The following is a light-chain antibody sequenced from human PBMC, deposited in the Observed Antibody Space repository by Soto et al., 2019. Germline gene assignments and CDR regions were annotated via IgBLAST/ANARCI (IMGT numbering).Light chain of an antibody. CDR1: QRVSSSY. J-gene: IGKJ5*01. CDR3: QQYAMSPRT. Sequence: EIVLTQSPGTLSLSPGERATLSCRASQRVSSSYLAWYQQKPGQAPRLLIYDASTRATGIPDRFSGSGSGTDFTLTISTLEPEDFAVYYCQQYAMSPRTFGQGTRLETK. CDR2: DAS. V-gene: IGKV3-20*01.